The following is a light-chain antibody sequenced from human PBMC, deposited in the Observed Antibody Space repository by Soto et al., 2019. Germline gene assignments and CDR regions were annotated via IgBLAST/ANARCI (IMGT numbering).Light chain of an antibody. CDR1: QSVLYSSNNKNY. J-gene: IGKJ4*01. CDR3: QQYYSTPLT. Sequence: DIVMTQSPDSLAVSLGERATINYKSSQSVLYSSNNKNYLAWYQQKPGQPPKLLIYWASTRESGVPYRFSGSGSGTDFTLTISSLQAEDVAVYYCQQYYSTPLTFGGGTKVEI. V-gene: IGKV4-1*01. CDR2: WAS.